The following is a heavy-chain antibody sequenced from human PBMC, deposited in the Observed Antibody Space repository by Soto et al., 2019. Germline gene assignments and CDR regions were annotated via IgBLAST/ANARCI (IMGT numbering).Heavy chain of an antibody. CDR3: ARDAEYCSGGSCYEPHNWFGP. D-gene: IGHD2-15*01. CDR1: GFTFSSYW. Sequence: GGSLRLSCAASGFTFSSYWMHWVRQAPGKGLVWVSRINSDGSSTSYADSVKGRFTISRDNAKNTLYLQMNSLRAEDTAVYYCARDAEYCSGGSCYEPHNWFGPWGQGTLVTVSS. V-gene: IGHV3-74*01. J-gene: IGHJ5*02. CDR2: INSDGSST.